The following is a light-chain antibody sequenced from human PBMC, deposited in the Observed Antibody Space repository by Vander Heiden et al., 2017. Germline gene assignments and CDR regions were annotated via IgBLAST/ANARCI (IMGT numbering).Light chain of an antibody. Sequence: QSALTQPRSVSGSPGQSVPISCTGTSSDVGGYNYVSWYQQHPGKAPKLMINDVNKRPSGVPDRFSGFKSGNTASLTIFGLQAEDEADYYCCSYAGTYSWVFGGGTKLTVL. CDR3: CSYAGTYSWV. CDR2: DVN. J-gene: IGLJ3*02. V-gene: IGLV2-11*01. CDR1: SSDVGGYNY.